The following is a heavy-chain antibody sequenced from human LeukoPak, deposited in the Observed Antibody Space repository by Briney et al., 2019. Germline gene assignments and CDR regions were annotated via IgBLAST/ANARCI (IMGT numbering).Heavy chain of an antibody. CDR2: ISSSSSYI. CDR3: ARRTTDYDFWSGHIGGWFDP. V-gene: IGHV3-21*01. J-gene: IGHJ5*02. Sequence: GGSLRLSCAASGFTFSSYSMNWVRQAPGKGLEWVSSISSSSSYIYYADSVKGRFTISRDNAKNSLYLQMNSLRAEDTAVYYCARRTTDYDFWSGHIGGWFDPWGQGTLVTVSS. D-gene: IGHD3-3*01. CDR1: GFTFSSYS.